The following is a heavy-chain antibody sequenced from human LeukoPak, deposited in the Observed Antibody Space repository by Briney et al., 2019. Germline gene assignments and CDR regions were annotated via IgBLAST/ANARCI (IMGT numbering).Heavy chain of an antibody. CDR3: ARPAYTAAYDL. J-gene: IGHJ3*01. CDR2: IWYDGSEK. Sequence: GGSLRLSCAASGFTFSSYGMHWVRQAPGKGLEWVAVIWYDGSEKYYADSVKGRFTISRDNSKNTLYLQLNSLRPEDTAVYYCARPAYTAAYDLWGQGTMVTVSS. V-gene: IGHV3-33*01. D-gene: IGHD3-16*01. CDR1: GFTFSSYG.